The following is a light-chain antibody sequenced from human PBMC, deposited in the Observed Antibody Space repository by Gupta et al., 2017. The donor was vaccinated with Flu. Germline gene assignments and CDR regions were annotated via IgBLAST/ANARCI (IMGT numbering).Light chain of an antibody. V-gene: IGLV10-54*01. CDR1: SNNVGNQG. CDR2: SNN. J-gene: IGLJ2*01. CDR3: CESDISLTGVV. Sequence: QAGLTQPPSVSKGLRQTATLTCTGNSNNVGNQGVTWLQQHQGHPPRRLSYSNNNRPSTISERLSSYTSGNTASPQANGLPPEEEADDYCCESDISLTGVVFGGGTKLTVL.